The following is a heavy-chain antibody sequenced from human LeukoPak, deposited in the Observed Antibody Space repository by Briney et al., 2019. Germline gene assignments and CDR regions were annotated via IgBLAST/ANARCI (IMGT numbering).Heavy chain of an antibody. Sequence: ASVKVSCKASGYTFTKNAMNWVRQAPGQGLEWMGWVSTYNGDTKYAQNFQDRVTMTRDTSTTTAYMELRGLRSEDTAVYYCARDGGGFGESQRNYFDYWGQGTLVTVSS. CDR1: GYTFTKNA. CDR2: VSTYNGDT. D-gene: IGHD3-10*01. CDR3: ARDGGGFGESQRNYFDY. V-gene: IGHV1-18*01. J-gene: IGHJ4*02.